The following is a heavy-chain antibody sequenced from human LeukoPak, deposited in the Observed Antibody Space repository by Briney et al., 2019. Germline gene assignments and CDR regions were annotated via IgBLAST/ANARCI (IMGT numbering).Heavy chain of an antibody. Sequence: ASVKVSCKASGYTFTGYYMHWVRQAPGQGLEWMGWISPNSGGTNYAQKFQGRVTMTRDTSISTAYMELSRLRSDDTAVYYCARGRRIAAAGGSWSDPWGQGTLVTVSS. J-gene: IGHJ5*02. CDR3: ARGRRIAAAGGSWSDP. CDR1: GYTFTGYY. CDR2: ISPNSGGT. D-gene: IGHD6-13*01. V-gene: IGHV1-2*02.